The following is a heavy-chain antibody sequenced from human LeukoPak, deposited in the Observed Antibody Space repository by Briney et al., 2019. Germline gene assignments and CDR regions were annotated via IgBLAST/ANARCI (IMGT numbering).Heavy chain of an antibody. D-gene: IGHD5-12*01. J-gene: IGHJ6*03. CDR1: GFTFSSYS. CDR2: IRRSSRYI. Sequence: GGSLRLSCAASGFTFSSYSMNWVRQAPGKGLEWVSSIRRSSRYIYYADSVKGRFTISRDNAKNALDLQMNSLRAEDTAVYYCARDGGYDISYMDVWGKGTTVTASS. CDR3: ARDGGYDISYMDV. V-gene: IGHV3-21*04.